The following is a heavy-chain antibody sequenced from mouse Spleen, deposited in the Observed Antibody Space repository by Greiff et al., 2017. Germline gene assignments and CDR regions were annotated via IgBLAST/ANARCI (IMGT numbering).Heavy chain of an antibody. J-gene: IGHJ2*01. CDR2: ISSGGGNT. CDR3: ARQVYYDYGGDYFDY. CDR1: GFTFSSYA. Sequence: EVTLEESGGGLVKLGGSLKLSCAASGFTFSSYAMSWVSQTPAKRLEWVATISSGGGNTYYPDSVKGRFPISRDNAKNTLYLQMSSLKSEDTAMYYCARQVYYDYGGDYFDYWGQGTTLTVSS. D-gene: IGHD2-4*01. V-gene: IGHV5-9*04.